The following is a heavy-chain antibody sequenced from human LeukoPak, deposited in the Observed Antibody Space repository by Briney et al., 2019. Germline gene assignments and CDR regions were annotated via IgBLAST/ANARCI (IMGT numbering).Heavy chain of an antibody. CDR1: GFTFSSYA. V-gene: IGHV3-23*01. CDR2: ISGSDFST. D-gene: IGHD2-15*01. CDR3: ADHFPYCSRGSCSYFDH. J-gene: IGHJ4*02. Sequence: PGGSLRLSCAASGFTFSSYAMSWVRQAPGKGLEWVSSISGSDFSTNHADSVIGRFTIYRDNSKNTLSLQMNSLRAEDTAIYYCADHFPYCSRGSCSYFDHWGQGTLVTVSS.